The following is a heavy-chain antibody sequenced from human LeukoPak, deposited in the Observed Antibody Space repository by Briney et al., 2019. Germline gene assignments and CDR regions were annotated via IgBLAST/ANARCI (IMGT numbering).Heavy chain of an antibody. V-gene: IGHV3-23*01. Sequence: PGGSLRLSCVASGFTFNNHDMSWVRQAPGKGLEWVSGISGNGGITYYADSVKGRFTISRDSSDDTLYLQMNSLRADDTGVYYCALASRSGWRGVFDSWGQGILVTVSS. CDR3: ALASRSGWRGVFDS. CDR2: ISGNGGIT. J-gene: IGHJ4*02. D-gene: IGHD6-19*01. CDR1: GFTFNNHD.